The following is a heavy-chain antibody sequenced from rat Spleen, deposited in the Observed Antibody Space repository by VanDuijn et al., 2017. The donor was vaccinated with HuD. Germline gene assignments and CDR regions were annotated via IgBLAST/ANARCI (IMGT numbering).Heavy chain of an antibody. D-gene: IGHD4-3*01. CDR2: ISYSGST. CDR1: GYSITSNY. V-gene: IGHV3-1*01. J-gene: IGHJ4*01. CDR3: GRRARNSGWDMDA. Sequence: EVQLQESGPGLVKPSQSLSLTCSVTGYSITSNYWGWIRKFPGNKMEWIGHISYSGSTSYNPSLKSRISITRDTSKNQFFLQLNSVTTEDTATYYCGRRARNSGWDMDAWGQGVSVTVSS.